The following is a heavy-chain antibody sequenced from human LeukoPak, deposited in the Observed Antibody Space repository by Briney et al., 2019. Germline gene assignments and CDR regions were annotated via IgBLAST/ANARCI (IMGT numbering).Heavy chain of an antibody. D-gene: IGHD3-22*01. V-gene: IGHV3-21*01. CDR1: GFTLSTYN. CDR3: ARADDNSSGYYGTLNFDY. CDR2: ISTSSSYI. Sequence: GGSLRLSCAASGFTLSTYNMKWVRQAPRKGLEWVSSISTSSSYIYYADSVKGRFTISRDNARNSLYLQMNSLRAEDTAVYYCARADDNSSGYYGTLNFDYWGQGTLVTVSS. J-gene: IGHJ4*02.